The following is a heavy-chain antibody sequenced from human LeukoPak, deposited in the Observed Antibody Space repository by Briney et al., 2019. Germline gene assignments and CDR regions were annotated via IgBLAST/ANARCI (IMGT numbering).Heavy chain of an antibody. CDR3: ARLLRYFDWLLYGWFDP. CDR1: GGSFSGYY. CDR2: VNHSGST. D-gene: IGHD3-9*01. J-gene: IGHJ5*02. Sequence: KASETLSLTCAVYGGSFSGYYWNWIRQPPGKGLEWIGEVNHSGSTNYNPSLKSRVTISVDTSKNQFSLKLSSVTAADTAVYYCARLLRYFDWLLYGWFDPWGQGTLVTVSS. V-gene: IGHV4-34*01.